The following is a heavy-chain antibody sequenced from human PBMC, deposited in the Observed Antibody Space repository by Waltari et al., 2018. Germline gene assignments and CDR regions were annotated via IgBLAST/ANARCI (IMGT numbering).Heavy chain of an antibody. V-gene: IGHV1-46*01. CDR1: GYTFTSYY. CDR3: ARDLRGAVAPYYFDY. D-gene: IGHD6-19*01. Sequence: QVQLVQSGAEVKKPGASVKVSCKASGYTFTSYYMHWVRQAPGQGLEWMGIINPSGGSTSYAQKFQGRVTMTRDTSTSTVYMELSSLRSEDTAVYYCARDLRGAVAPYYFDYWGQGTLVTVSS. CDR2: INPSGGST. J-gene: IGHJ4*02.